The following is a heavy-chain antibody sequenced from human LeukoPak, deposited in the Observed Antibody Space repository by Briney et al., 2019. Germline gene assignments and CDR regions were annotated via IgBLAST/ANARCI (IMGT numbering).Heavy chain of an antibody. CDR1: GYTFTGYY. D-gene: IGHD3-16*02. Sequence: GASVKVSCKASGYTFTGYYMHWVRHAPGQGLEWMGWINPNSGGTNYAQKVQGRVTMTRDTSISTAYMELSRLRSDDTAVYYCARVIVDGRLIDYWGQGTLVTVSS. V-gene: IGHV1-2*02. J-gene: IGHJ4*02. CDR2: INPNSGGT. CDR3: ARVIVDGRLIDY.